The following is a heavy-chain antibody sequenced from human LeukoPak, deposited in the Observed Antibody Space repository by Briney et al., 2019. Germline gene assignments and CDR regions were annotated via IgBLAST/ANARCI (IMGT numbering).Heavy chain of an antibody. D-gene: IGHD1-26*01. V-gene: IGHV1-69*05. Sequence: SVKVSCKASGGTFSSYAISWVRQAPGQGLEWMGGIIPIFGTANYAQKFQGRVTITTDESTSTAYMELSSLRSEDTAVYYCARGYSGSYYYSYAFDIWGQGTMVTVSS. CDR2: IIPIFGTA. CDR3: ARGYSGSYYYSYAFDI. J-gene: IGHJ3*02. CDR1: GGTFSSYA.